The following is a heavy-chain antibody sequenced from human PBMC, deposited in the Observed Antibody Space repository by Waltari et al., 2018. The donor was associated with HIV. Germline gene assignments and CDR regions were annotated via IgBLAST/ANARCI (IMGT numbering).Heavy chain of an antibody. V-gene: IGHV3-7*01. CDR2: MNQDGTEK. J-gene: IGHJ4*02. CDR1: GFTFRHYC. CDR3: STPNGGY. D-gene: IGHD2-8*01. Sequence: EVQLVESGGGLVQPGGSLTLSCAASGFTFRHYCMSWVRQAPGKGLESVANMNQDGTEKQYVDSVKGRFTISRDNAKNSLYLQMNSLRVEDTAIYYCSTPNGGYWGQGSLVTVSS.